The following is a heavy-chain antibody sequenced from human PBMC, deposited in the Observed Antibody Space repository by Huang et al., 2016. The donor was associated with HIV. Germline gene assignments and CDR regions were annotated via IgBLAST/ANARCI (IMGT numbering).Heavy chain of an antibody. Sequence: QVQLVQSGAEVKKPGSSVRVSCEASGGTFSSYAINWVRQAHGQGLEVMGGIIPILGTPNYAQKFQGRVTITADESTSTAYMELSSLRSDDTAVYYCARDRKYDNAWYWFDPWGQGTLVTVSS. J-gene: IGHJ5*02. D-gene: IGHD1-1*01. V-gene: IGHV1-69*01. CDR3: ARDRKYDNAWYWFDP. CDR2: IIPILGTP. CDR1: GGTFSSYA.